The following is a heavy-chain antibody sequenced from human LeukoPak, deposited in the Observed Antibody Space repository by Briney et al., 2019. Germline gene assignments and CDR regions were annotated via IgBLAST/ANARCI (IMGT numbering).Heavy chain of an antibody. CDR1: GFTFSSYA. J-gene: IGHJ4*02. V-gene: IGHV3-23*01. CDR3: AKGDRGHCTGVKCYPFDY. Sequence: PGGSLRLSCAASGFTFSSYAMSWVRQAPGKGLEWVSAISGSGVSTYYADSVKGRFTISRDNSKNTLFLQMSSLRAEDTAVYHCAKGDRGHCTGVKCYPFDYWGQGTVVTVSS. CDR2: ISGSGVST. D-gene: IGHD2-8*02.